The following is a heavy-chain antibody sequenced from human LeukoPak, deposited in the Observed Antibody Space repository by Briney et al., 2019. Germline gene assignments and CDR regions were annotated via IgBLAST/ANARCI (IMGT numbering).Heavy chain of an antibody. J-gene: IGHJ4*02. CDR1: GGSISSYY. CDR2: IYTSGST. Sequence: PSETLSLTCTVSGGSISSYYWSWIRQPAGKGLEWIGRIYTSGSTNYNPSLKSRVTMSVDTSKNQFSLKLSSVTAADTAVYYCARVTWFGELLSVYFDYWGQGTLVTVSS. CDR3: ARVTWFGELLSVYFDY. D-gene: IGHD3-10*01. V-gene: IGHV4-4*07.